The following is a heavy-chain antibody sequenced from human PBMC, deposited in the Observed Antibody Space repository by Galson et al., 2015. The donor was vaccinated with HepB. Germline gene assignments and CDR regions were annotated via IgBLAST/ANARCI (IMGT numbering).Heavy chain of an antibody. D-gene: IGHD4-11*01. Sequence: SVKVSCKASGYTFTNYGISWVRQAPGQGHEWMGWISAYNGNTNYAQKLQGRVTMTTDTSTSTAYMELRSLRSDDTAVYYCARSTVTTSSDWFDPWGQETLVTVSS. J-gene: IGHJ5*02. V-gene: IGHV1-18*01. CDR3: ARSTVTTSSDWFDP. CDR1: GYTFTNYG. CDR2: ISAYNGNT.